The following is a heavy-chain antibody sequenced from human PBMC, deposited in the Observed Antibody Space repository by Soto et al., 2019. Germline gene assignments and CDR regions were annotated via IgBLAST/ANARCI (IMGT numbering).Heavy chain of an antibody. CDR1: GFTFSSYG. CDR2: ISYDGSNK. CDR3: AKVLVYIVATINYYYYYGMDV. V-gene: IGHV3-30*18. Sequence: PGGSLRLSCAASGFTFSSYGMHWVRQAPGKGLEWVAVISYDGSNKYYADTVKGRFTISRDNSKNTLYLQMNSLRAEDTALYYCAKVLVYIVATINYYYYYGMDVWGQGTTVTVSS. J-gene: IGHJ6*02. D-gene: IGHD5-12*01.